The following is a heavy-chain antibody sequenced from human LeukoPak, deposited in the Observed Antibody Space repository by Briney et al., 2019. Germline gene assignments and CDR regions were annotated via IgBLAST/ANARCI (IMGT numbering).Heavy chain of an antibody. D-gene: IGHD6-13*01. V-gene: IGHV1-69*04. CDR1: GGTFSSYA. CDR3: ARELIAAAGTGYFDY. Sequence: ASVKVSCKASGGTFSSYAISWVRQAPGQGLEWMGRIIPILGIANYAQKFQGRVTITADKSTSTAYMELSSLRSEDTAVYYCARELIAAAGTGYFDYWGQGTLVTVSS. J-gene: IGHJ4*02. CDR2: IIPILGIA.